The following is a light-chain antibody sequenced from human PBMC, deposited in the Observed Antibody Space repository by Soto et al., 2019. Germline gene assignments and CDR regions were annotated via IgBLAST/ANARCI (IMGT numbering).Light chain of an antibody. Sequence: QSVLTQPPSLSGAPGQRVTISCTGSSSNIGAGYDVHWYQQLPETAPKLLIYRNANRPSGVPDRFSGSKSGTSASLAITGLQAEDEADYYCQSYDSNLSGVFGGGTQLTVL. J-gene: IGLJ3*02. V-gene: IGLV1-40*01. CDR1: SSNIGAGYD. CDR3: QSYDSNLSGV. CDR2: RNA.